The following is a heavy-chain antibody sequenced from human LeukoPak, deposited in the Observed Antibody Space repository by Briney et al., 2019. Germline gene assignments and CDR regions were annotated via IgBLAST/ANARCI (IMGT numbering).Heavy chain of an antibody. Sequence: SETLSLTCTVSGGSISSSSYYWNWIRQPPGKGLEWIGYIYYSGSTNYNPSLKSRVTISVDTSKNQFSLKLSSVTAADTAVYYCARAAYSGSYHSDYWGQGTLVTVSS. CDR2: IYYSGST. D-gene: IGHD1-26*01. CDR3: ARAAYSGSYHSDY. CDR1: GGSISSSSYY. V-gene: IGHV4-61*01. J-gene: IGHJ4*02.